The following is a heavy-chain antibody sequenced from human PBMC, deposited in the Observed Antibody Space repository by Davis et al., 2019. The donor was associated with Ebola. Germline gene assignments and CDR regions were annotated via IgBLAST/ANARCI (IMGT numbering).Heavy chain of an antibody. CDR3: VRGGDGGGAY. D-gene: IGHD3-16*01. J-gene: IGHJ4*02. CDR2: ISYDGSNK. CDR1: GFTFSSYG. Sequence: PGGSLRLSCAASGFTFSSYGMHWVRQAPGKGLEWVAVISYDGSNKYYADSVKGRFTISRDNSKNTLYLQMNSLEVEDTAVYYCVRGGDGGGAYWGQGTLVTVSA. V-gene: IGHV3-30*03.